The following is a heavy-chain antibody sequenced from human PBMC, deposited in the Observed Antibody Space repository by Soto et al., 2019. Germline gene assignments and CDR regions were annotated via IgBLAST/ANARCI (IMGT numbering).Heavy chain of an antibody. V-gene: IGHV3-23*01. CDR1: RFTFSSYA. CDR2: ISGNGGNT. CDR3: AKNSENLGDSKYDF. D-gene: IGHD4-17*01. J-gene: IGHJ4*02. Sequence: PGGSLRLSCAASRFTFSSYAMSWVRQAPGKGLEWVSSISGNGGNTYYADSVKGRFTISRDNSKNMLYLQMNSLRAEDTAVYYCAKNSENLGDSKYDFWGQGTLVTVSS.